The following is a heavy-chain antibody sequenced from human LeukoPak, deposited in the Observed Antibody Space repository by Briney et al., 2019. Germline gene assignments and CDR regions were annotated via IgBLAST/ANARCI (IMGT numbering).Heavy chain of an antibody. V-gene: IGHV3-7*03. J-gene: IGHJ4*02. CDR2: IKQDGSEK. D-gene: IGHD5-18*01. CDR3: AKSDTAMVTEPVFDY. CDR1: GIIITSYW. Sequence: GGSLRLSCAASGIIITSYWMSWVRQTPAKVLEWVANIKQDGSEKNYVDSVKGRFTIFRDNARNSLYLQMNSLRAEDTALYYCAKSDTAMVTEPVFDYWGQGTLVTVSS.